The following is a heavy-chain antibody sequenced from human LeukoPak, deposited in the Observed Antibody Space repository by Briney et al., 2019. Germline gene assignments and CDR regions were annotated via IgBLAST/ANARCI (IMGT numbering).Heavy chain of an antibody. D-gene: IGHD6-19*01. CDR2: ISSSNSTI. CDR3: ARADSSGWYYHYYMDV. CDR1: GFTFSSYG. V-gene: IGHV3-48*01. Sequence: GGSLRLSCAASGFTFSSYGMNWVRQAPGKGLEWVSYISSSNSTIYYADSVKGRFTISRDNAKNSLYLQMNSLRAEDTAVFYCARADSSGWYYHYYMDVWGKGTTVTVSS. J-gene: IGHJ6*03.